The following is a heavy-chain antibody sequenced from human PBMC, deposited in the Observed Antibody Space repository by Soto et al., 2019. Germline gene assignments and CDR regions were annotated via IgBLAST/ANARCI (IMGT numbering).Heavy chain of an antibody. V-gene: IGHV4-31*03. CDR2: IYYSGST. Sequence: TSETLSLTCTVSGGSISSGGYYWSWIRQHPGKGLEWIGYIYYSGSTYYNPSLKSRVTISVDTSKNQFSLKLSSVTAADTAVYYCARGGWTKPEQLGLKPDNYFDYWGQGTLVTVSS. CDR3: ARGGWTKPEQLGLKPDNYFDY. J-gene: IGHJ4*02. D-gene: IGHD6-6*01. CDR1: GGSISSGGYY.